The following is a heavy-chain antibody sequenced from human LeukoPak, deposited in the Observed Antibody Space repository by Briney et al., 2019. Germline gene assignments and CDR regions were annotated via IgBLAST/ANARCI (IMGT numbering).Heavy chain of an antibody. CDR1: GFTFDDYG. CDR2: INWNSGST. CDR3: ARDDILTGYYSYYYYYYMDV. J-gene: IGHJ6*03. D-gene: IGHD3-9*01. V-gene: IGHV3-20*04. Sequence: GGSLRLSCAASGFTFDDYGMSWVRQAPGKGLEWVSGINWNSGSTGYADSVKGRFTISRDNAKNSLYLQMNSLRAEDTALYYCARDDILTGYYSYYYYYYMDVWGKGTTVTVSS.